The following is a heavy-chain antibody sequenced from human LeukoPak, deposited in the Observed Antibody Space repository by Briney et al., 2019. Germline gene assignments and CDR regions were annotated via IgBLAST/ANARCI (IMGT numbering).Heavy chain of an antibody. J-gene: IGHJ6*02. CDR1: GGSISSYY. V-gene: IGHV4-4*07. D-gene: IGHD3-3*01. Sequence: SETLSLTCTVSGGSISSYYWSWIRRPAGKGLEWIGRIYTSGSTNYNPSLKSRVTMSVDTSKNQFSLKLSSVTAADTAVYYCARDVCSSTSCRYYDFWSGYPGGMDAWGQGTTVTVSS. CDR3: ARDVCSSTSCRYYDFWSGYPGGMDA. CDR2: IYTSGST.